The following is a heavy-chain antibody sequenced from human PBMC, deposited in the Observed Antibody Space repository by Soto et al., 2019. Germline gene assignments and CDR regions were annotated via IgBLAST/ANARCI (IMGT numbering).Heavy chain of an antibody. V-gene: IGHV3-30*18. J-gene: IGHJ3*02. CDR2: ISYDGSKK. D-gene: IGHD1-26*01. Sequence: GGSLRLSCGASGFTFSSYDIHWVRQAPGKGLEWVAVISYDGSKKYYADSVKGQFTISRDNSKNTLYLQMNSLRAEDTAVYYCAKAYSGPFDIWGQGTMVTVSS. CDR1: GFTFSSYD. CDR3: AKAYSGPFDI.